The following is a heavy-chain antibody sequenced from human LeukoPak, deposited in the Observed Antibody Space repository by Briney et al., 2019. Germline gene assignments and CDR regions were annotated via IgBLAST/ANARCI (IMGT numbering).Heavy chain of an antibody. V-gene: IGHV1-2*02. D-gene: IGHD3-9*01. CDR1: GYTFTGYY. Sequence: GASVKVSCKASGYTFTGYYMHWVRQAPGQGLEWMGWINPNSGGTNYAQKFQGRVTMTRDTSISTAYMELSRLRSDDTAVYYCARDRARAYYDTLTGYYNDWFDPWGQGTLVTVSS. J-gene: IGHJ5*02. CDR2: INPNSGGT. CDR3: ARDRARAYYDTLTGYYNDWFDP.